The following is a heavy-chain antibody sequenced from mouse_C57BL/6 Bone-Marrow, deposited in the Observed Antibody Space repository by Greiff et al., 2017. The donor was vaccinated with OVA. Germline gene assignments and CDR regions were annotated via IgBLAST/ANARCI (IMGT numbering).Heavy chain of an antibody. J-gene: IGHJ1*03. D-gene: IGHD1-1*01. CDR1: GFTFSDYY. CDR2: ISNGGGST. V-gene: IGHV5-12*01. CDR3: ARHPHYYGSSHPYWYFDV. Sequence: EVKLVESGGGLVQPGGSLKLSCAASGFTFSDYYMYWVRQTPEKRLEWVAYISNGGGSTYYPDTVKGRFTISRDNAKNTLYLQMSRLKSEDTAMYYCARHPHYYGSSHPYWYFDVWGTGTTVTVSS.